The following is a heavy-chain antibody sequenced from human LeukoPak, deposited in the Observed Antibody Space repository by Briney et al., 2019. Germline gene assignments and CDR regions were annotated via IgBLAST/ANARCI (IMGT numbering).Heavy chain of an antibody. CDR3: AKAGSGWYYSFDS. D-gene: IGHD6-19*01. J-gene: IGHJ4*02. CDR1: GFTFSSYA. Sequence: GGSLRLSCAASGFTFSSYAMNWVRQAPGKGLEWVSGISGSGGSTYYADSVKGRFTISRDNSKKTLYLQMSSLRAEDAAVYYCAKAGSGWYYSFDSWGQGTLVTVSS. CDR2: ISGSGGST. V-gene: IGHV3-23*01.